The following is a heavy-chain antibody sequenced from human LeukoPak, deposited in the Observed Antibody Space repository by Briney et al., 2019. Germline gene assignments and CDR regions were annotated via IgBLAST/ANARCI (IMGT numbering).Heavy chain of an antibody. CDR1: GYTFTGYY. CDR3: ARDITVVIDYYYMDV. V-gene: IGHV1-2*02. CDR2: INPNSGGT. D-gene: IGHD3-16*02. J-gene: IGHJ6*03. Sequence: ASVKVSCKASGYTFTGYYMHWVRQAPGQGLEWMGWINPNSGGTNYAQKFQGRVTMTRDTSISTAYMELSRLRSDDTAVYYCARDITVVIDYYYMDVWGQGTLATVSS.